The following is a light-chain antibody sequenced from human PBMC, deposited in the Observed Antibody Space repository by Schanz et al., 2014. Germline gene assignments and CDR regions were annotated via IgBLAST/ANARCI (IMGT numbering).Light chain of an antibody. CDR1: QSVSSID. Sequence: EIVLTQSPGSLSLSPGDRATLSCRASQSVSSIDLAWYQQKPGQAPRLLIRGASTRATGVPARFSGSGSGTEFTLTISSLQAEDVAVYYCQHYYTTPFTFGPGTKVEIK. CDR2: GAS. V-gene: IGKV3-15*01. J-gene: IGKJ3*01. CDR3: QHYYTTPFT.